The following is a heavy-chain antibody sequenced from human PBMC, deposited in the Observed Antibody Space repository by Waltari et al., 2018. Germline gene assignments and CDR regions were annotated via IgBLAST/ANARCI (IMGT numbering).Heavy chain of an antibody. CDR2: IHGSGRI. CDR3: ARDRGRGLYLDS. V-gene: IGHV4-4*02. Sequence: QVQLQESGPGLVKPSGTLSVPCAVSGDSICGSFWWSWVRQTPGKGLEWIGQIHGSGRINYNPSLESRVTVSRDTSNNQFSLKLTSATAADTAVYFCARDRGRGLYLDSWGQGILVTVSP. D-gene: IGHD5-12*01. J-gene: IGHJ4*02. CDR1: GDSICGSFW.